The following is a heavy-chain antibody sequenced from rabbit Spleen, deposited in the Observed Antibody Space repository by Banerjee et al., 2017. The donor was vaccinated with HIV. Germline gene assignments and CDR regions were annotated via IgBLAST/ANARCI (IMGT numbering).Heavy chain of an antibody. CDR1: GLSFSSGHD. V-gene: IGHV1S40*01. CDR3: ARDTGSSFSSYGMDL. J-gene: IGHJ6*01. Sequence: QQLVESGGGLVKPGASLTLTCKASGLSFSSGHDMCWVRQAPGKGLEWIACIYAGTSGNTYYANWAKGRFTIFKTSSTTVTLQMTSLTAADTATYFCARDTGSSFSSYGMDLWGQGTLVTVS. CDR2: IYAGTSGNT. D-gene: IGHD8-1*01.